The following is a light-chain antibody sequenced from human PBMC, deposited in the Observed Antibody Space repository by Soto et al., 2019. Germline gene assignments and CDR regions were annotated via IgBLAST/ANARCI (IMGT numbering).Light chain of an antibody. CDR1: QSVNNN. J-gene: IGKJ1*01. V-gene: IGKV3-15*01. CDR3: HQRQSWPRT. CDR2: GAS. Sequence: EIILTQSPASLSVSPGERATLSCRASQSVNNNLAWYQQKRGQAPRLLIYGASTRATGIPGRFRGSGSGTEFTLTITSLQSEDFAVYYCHQRQSWPRTFGQGTTVDI.